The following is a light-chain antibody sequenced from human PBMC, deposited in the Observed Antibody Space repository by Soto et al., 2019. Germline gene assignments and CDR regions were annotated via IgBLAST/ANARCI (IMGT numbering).Light chain of an antibody. V-gene: IGKV3-11*01. CDR3: QQRSNWPLT. CDR2: DAS. J-gene: IGKJ4*01. CDR1: QSVSSY. Sequence: IVLTQSPATLSLSPGERATLSCRASQSVSSYLAWYQQKPGQAPRLLIYDASNRATGIPARFSGSGSGTDFTLTISSLEPEYFAVYYCQQRSNWPLTFGGGTKVEIK.